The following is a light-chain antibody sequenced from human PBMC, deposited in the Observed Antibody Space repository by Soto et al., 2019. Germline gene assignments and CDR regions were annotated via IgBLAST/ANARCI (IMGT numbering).Light chain of an antibody. CDR3: QTWGTGFSVV. Sequence: QLVLTQSPSASASLGASVKLTCTQSSGDSSYAIAWHQQQPETGPRYLMKLNSDGSHNKGDGIPDRFSGSSSGAERYLTISSLQSEDEADYYCQTWGTGFSVVFGGGTKLTVL. CDR2: LNSDGSH. V-gene: IGLV4-69*01. CDR1: SGDSSYA. J-gene: IGLJ2*01.